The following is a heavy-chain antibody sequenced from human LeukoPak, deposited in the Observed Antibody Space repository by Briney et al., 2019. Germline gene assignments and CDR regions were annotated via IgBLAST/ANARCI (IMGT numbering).Heavy chain of an antibody. V-gene: IGHV1-18*01. J-gene: IGHJ5*02. D-gene: IGHD5-12*01. CDR2: ISAYNGNT. CDR3: ARDLIVALDP. CDR1: GGTFSSYG. Sequence: GASVKVSCKASGGTFSSYGISWVRQAPGQGLEWMGWISAYNGNTNYAQKLQGRVTMATDTSTSTAYMELRSLRSDDTAVYYCARDLIVALDPWGQGTLVTVSS.